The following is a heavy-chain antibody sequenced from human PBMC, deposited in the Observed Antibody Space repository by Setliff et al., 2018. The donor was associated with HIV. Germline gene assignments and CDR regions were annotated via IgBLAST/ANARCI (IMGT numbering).Heavy chain of an antibody. CDR3: AGGPTTRYFDH. CDR1: GGSFSGYY. J-gene: IGHJ4*02. V-gene: IGHV4-34*12. D-gene: IGHD3-16*01. CDR2: IFYNGMA. Sequence: SETLSLTCAVYGGSFSGYYWSWIRQSPGTGLEWIGSIFYNGMAYYNPSLKSRVIVSVDTSKNQISLKLSSVTAADTAVYYCAGGPTTRYFDHWGQGNLVTVSS.